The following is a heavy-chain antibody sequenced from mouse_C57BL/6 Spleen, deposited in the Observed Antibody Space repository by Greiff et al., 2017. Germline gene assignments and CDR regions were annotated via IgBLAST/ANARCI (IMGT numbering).Heavy chain of an antibody. CDR2: LRNKANGYTT. CDR3: ARYYSGSFYAMDY. Sequence: EVKLMESGGGLVQPGGSLSLSCAASGFNFTDYYMSWVRQPPGKALEWLGFLRNKANGYTTEYSASVKGRFTISRDNSQSILYLQMNALRADDSATYYCARYYSGSFYAMDYWGQGTSVTVSS. CDR1: GFNFTDYY. V-gene: IGHV7-3*01. D-gene: IGHD1-1*01. J-gene: IGHJ4*01.